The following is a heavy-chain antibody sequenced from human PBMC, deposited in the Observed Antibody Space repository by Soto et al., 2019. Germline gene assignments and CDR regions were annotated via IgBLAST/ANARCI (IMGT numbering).Heavy chain of an antibody. D-gene: IGHD6-19*01. Sequence: GASAKVSCKESGYTFTRYYIHWVRPAPGQGREWMGIRNPSAGSTTYAQKFQGRVTMTRGPSRSTFYMELSSLRSADTAGYDCARDPMEVAARYDYYVIDLCG. CDR3: ARDPMEVAARYDYYVIDL. J-gene: IGHJ6*02. CDR2: RNPSAGST. CDR1: GYTFTRYY. V-gene: IGHV1-46*01.